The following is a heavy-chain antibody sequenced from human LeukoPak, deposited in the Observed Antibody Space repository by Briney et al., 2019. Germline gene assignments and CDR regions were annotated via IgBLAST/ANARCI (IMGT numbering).Heavy chain of an antibody. V-gene: IGHV3-23*01. CDR2: ISGGGSVT. Sequence: PGGSLRLSCAASGFTFSSYAMSWVRQAPGKGLGWVSAISGGGSVTSYADSVKGRFTISRDNSKNTLHLQMNSLRAEDTAVYYCAKEWSERGTPLHDFWGQGALVTVSS. D-gene: IGHD2-15*01. CDR3: AKEWSERGTPLHDF. J-gene: IGHJ4*02. CDR1: GFTFSSYA.